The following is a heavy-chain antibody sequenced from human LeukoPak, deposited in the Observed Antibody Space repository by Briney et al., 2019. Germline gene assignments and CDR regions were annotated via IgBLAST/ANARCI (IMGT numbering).Heavy chain of an antibody. CDR3: ASTYYYDSSGYHPDY. J-gene: IGHJ4*02. D-gene: IGHD3-22*01. Sequence: SETLSLTCTVSGGSVSSGSYYWSWIRQPPGKGLEWIGYIYYSGSTNYYPSLKSRVTISVDTSKNQFSLKLSSVTAADTAVYYCASTYYYDSSGYHPDYWGQGTLVTVSS. V-gene: IGHV4-61*01. CDR1: GGSVSSGSYY. CDR2: IYYSGST.